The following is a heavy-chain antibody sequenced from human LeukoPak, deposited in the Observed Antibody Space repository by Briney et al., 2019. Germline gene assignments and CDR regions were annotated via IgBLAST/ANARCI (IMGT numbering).Heavy chain of an antibody. J-gene: IGHJ4*02. Sequence: GGSLRLSCLTSGFTLSTNAMSWVRQAPGKGLEWISGINGSGASTYYADSVKGRFTISRDDSRNTLYLQMNSLRGDDTAVYYCAKDVGKWESLHFFDYWGQGTLVTVSS. V-gene: IGHV3-23*01. CDR2: INGSGAST. CDR3: AKDVGKWESLHFFDY. CDR1: GFTLSTNA. D-gene: IGHD1-26*01.